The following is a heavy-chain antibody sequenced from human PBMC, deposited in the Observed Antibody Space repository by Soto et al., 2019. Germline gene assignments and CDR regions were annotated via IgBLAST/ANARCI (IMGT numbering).Heavy chain of an antibody. Sequence: GGFLRLSCAASGFTFSDYYMSWIRQAPGKGLEWVSYISSSGSTIYYADAVKGRFTISRDNAKNSLYLQMNSLRAEATAVYYCARDLGYRAEYYYYYMDVWGKGTTVTVSS. CDR1: GFTFSDYY. CDR2: ISSSGSTI. CDR3: ARDLGYRAEYYYYYMDV. D-gene: IGHD4-4*01. V-gene: IGHV3-11*01. J-gene: IGHJ6*03.